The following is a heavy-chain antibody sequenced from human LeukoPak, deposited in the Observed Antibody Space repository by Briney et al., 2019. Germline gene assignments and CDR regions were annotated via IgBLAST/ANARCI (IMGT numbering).Heavy chain of an antibody. CDR3: AKDLSY. CDR1: GFTFSSYG. CDR2: ISYDGSNR. Sequence: GGSLRLSCAASGFTFSSYGMHWVRQAPGKGLEWVAVISYDGSNRYYADSVKGRFTISRDNSKNTLYLQMNSLRAEDTAVYYCAKDLSYWGQGTLVTVSS. V-gene: IGHV3-30*18. J-gene: IGHJ4*02.